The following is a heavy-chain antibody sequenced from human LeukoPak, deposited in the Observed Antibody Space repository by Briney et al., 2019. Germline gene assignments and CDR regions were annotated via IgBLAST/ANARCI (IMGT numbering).Heavy chain of an antibody. CDR2: VHSSGST. CDR3: ARQQVGFYNGYSPFDY. CDR1: GDSINTKY. D-gene: IGHD5-18*01. V-gene: IGHV4-59*08. Sequence: PSETLSLTCTASGDSINTKYWSWIRPPPGKGLEGIGYVHSSGSTDYNPSLKSRVLISVDTSRNQFSLKVTSVTATDTAMYFCARQQVGFYNGYSPFDYWGPGTLVTVSS. J-gene: IGHJ4*02.